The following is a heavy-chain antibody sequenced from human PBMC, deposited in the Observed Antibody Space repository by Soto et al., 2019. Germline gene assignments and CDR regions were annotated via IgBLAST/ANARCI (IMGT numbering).Heavy chain of an antibody. V-gene: IGHV4-4*02. CDR3: PGEIVTAGGHNYLDP. CDR2: VYHTWET. CDR1: GGTVASSDW. Sequence: SETLSLTSGVSGGTVASSDWWSWVRQSPGGGLEWIGNVYHTWETNVNPSLQSRDTISVDKSNNQFSLRLDSLTAADTAVYFCPGEIVTAGGHNYLDPWGPGTLVTVSS. D-gene: IGHD2-21*02. J-gene: IGHJ5*02.